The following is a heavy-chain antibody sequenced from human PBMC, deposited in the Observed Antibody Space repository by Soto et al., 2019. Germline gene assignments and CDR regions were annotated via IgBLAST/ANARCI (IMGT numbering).Heavy chain of an antibody. Sequence: GGSLRLSCAASGFTFDDYAMHWVRQAPGKXLEWVSGISWNSGSIGYADSVKGRLTISRDNAKNSLYLQMNSLRAEDTALYYCAKDIKHCTNGVCYTDAFDIWGQGTMVTVSS. CDR2: ISWNSGSI. D-gene: IGHD2-8*01. CDR1: GFTFDDYA. J-gene: IGHJ3*02. CDR3: AKDIKHCTNGVCYTDAFDI. V-gene: IGHV3-9*01.